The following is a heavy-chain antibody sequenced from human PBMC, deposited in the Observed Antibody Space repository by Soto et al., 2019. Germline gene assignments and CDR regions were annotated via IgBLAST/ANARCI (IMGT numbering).Heavy chain of an antibody. V-gene: IGHV4-39*01. CDR1: GGSISSSSYY. J-gene: IGHJ4*02. CDR3: ARLREYCSSTSCYGLPYFDY. D-gene: IGHD2-2*01. CDR2: IYYSGST. Sequence: SETLSLTCTVSGGSISSSSYYWGWIRQPPGKGLEWIGSIYYSGSTYYNPSLKSRVTISVDTSKNQFSLKLSSVTAADTAVYYCARLREYCSSTSCYGLPYFDYWGQGTLVTVSS.